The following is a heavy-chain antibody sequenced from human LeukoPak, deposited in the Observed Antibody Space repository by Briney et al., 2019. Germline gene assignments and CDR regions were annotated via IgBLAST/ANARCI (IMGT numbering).Heavy chain of an antibody. D-gene: IGHD4-17*01. CDR3: ARDTVTTFRFRDYYYYGMDV. V-gene: IGHV3-53*01. CDR2: VCSGGST. J-gene: IGHJ6*02. CDR1: GFTVSTNY. Sequence: GGSLRLSCAASGFTVSTNYMNWVRQAPGKGLEWVSVVCSGGSTYYADSVKGRFTISRDNSKNTLYLQMNSLRAEDTAVYYCARDTVTTFRFRDYYYYGMDVWGQGTTVTVSS.